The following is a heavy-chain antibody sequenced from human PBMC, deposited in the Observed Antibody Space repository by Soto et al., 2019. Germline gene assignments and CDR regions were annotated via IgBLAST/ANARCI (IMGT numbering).Heavy chain of an antibody. J-gene: IGHJ3*02. CDR2: ISYDGSNK. CDR3: AKDLPLGFGENAFDI. Sequence: GGSLRLSCAASGFTFSSYGMHWVRQAPGKGLEWVAVISYDGSNKYYADSVKGRFTISRDNSKNTLYLQMNSLRAEDTAVYYCAKDLPLGFGENAFDIWGQGTMVTVSS. CDR1: GFTFSSYG. V-gene: IGHV3-30*18. D-gene: IGHD3-10*01.